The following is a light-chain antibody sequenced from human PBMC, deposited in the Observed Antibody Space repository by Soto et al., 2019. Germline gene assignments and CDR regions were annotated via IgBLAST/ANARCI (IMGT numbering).Light chain of an antibody. J-gene: IGKJ3*01. V-gene: IGKV3-20*01. CDR1: QSVYSRY. Sequence: EIVLTQSPGTLSLSPGERATLSCRASQSVYSRYLAWYQQKPCQAPRLLIYGASSRATGIPDRFSGSGSGTGFTLTISRLELEDFAVYYCQQYGSSVFTFGPGTKVDIK. CDR2: GAS. CDR3: QQYGSSVFT.